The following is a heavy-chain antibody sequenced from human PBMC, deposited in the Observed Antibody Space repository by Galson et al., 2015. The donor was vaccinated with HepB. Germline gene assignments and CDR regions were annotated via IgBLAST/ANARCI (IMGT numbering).Heavy chain of an antibody. CDR1: DSTFSSYT. CDR3: ATTKFGSGAYWTFDI. Sequence: SLRLSCAASDSTFSSYTMNWVRQTPGKGLQWVSYISTNGATIHYVDSVKGRFTIARDNAKNTMWLQMDSLRAEDTAVYYCATTKFGSGAYWTFDIWGQGTLVTVSS. V-gene: IGHV3-48*04. D-gene: IGHD4/OR15-4a*01. J-gene: IGHJ3*02. CDR2: ISTNGATI.